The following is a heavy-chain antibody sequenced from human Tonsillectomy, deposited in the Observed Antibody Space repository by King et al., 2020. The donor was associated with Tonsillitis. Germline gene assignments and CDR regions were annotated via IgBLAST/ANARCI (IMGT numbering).Heavy chain of an antibody. CDR1: GGSISSYY. CDR2: IYYSGST. J-gene: IGHJ6*02. D-gene: IGHD5-12*01. Sequence: QLQESGPGLVKPSKTLSLTCTVSGGSISSYYWSWIRQPPGKGLEWIGYIYYSGSTRYNPSLKSRVTLSVDTSKNQFSLKLSSVTPADTAVYYCARGGGYGKDYYYGMDVWGQGTTVTVSS. V-gene: IGHV4-59*01. CDR3: ARGGGYGKDYYYGMDV.